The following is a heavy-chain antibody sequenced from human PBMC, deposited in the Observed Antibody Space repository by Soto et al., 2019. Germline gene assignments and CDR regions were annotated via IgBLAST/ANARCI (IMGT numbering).Heavy chain of an antibody. J-gene: IGHJ4*02. CDR2: ISGNGGT. V-gene: IGHV3-23*01. CDR3: AKDAPGSGWLSDY. D-gene: IGHD3-22*01. Sequence: EVQLLESGGGVIQPGGSLRLSCAASGFTFRIYAMTWVRQAPGKGLEWVSTISGNGGTSYADFVRCRFTISRDNSKNTLYLQMNSLRAEDTAVYYCAKDAPGSGWLSDYWGQGTLVTVSS. CDR1: GFTFRIYA.